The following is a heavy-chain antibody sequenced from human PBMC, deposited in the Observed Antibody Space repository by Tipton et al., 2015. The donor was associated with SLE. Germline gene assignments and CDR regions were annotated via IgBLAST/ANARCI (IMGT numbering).Heavy chain of an antibody. Sequence: SLRLSCAASGFTFDDYAMHWVRQAPGKGLEWVALIRYDAVNKYYANSVKGRFAISRDNSKNTLYLQMNSLRAEDTAVYYCARDKADYGNFNLLGYFDLWGRGTLVTVSS. V-gene: IGHV3-30*09. J-gene: IGHJ2*01. CDR2: IRYDAVNK. CDR1: GFTFDDYA. D-gene: IGHD4-11*01. CDR3: ARDKADYGNFNLLGYFDL.